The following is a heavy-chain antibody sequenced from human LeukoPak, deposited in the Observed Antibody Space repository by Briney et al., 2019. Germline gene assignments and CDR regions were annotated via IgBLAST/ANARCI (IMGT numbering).Heavy chain of an antibody. D-gene: IGHD5-24*01. J-gene: IGHJ4*02. Sequence: SETLSLTCTVSSDSINSGNYYWNWIRQPAGKGLEWIGRIYASGSTNYNPSLKSRVTISVDTSKNQFSLKLSSVTATDTAVYYCAREQRWLQSLDYWGQGTLVTVSS. CDR1: SDSINSGNYY. CDR3: AREQRWLQSLDY. V-gene: IGHV4-61*02. CDR2: IYASGST.